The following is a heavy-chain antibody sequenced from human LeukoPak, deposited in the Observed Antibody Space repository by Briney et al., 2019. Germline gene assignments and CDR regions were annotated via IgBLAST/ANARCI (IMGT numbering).Heavy chain of an antibody. J-gene: IGHJ4*02. D-gene: IGHD3-3*01. CDR3: ARVITIFGVGMDY. Sequence: GASVKVSCKASGYIFTSYGISWVRQAPGKGLEWMGWISANHGNTNYAQKLQGRVTMTTDTSTSTAYMELRSLRSDDTAVYHCARVITIFGVGMDYWGQGTLVTVSS. CDR1: GYIFTSYG. CDR2: ISANHGNT. V-gene: IGHV1-18*01.